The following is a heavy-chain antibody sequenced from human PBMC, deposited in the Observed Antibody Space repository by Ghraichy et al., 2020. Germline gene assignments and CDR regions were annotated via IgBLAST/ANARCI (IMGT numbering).Heavy chain of an antibody. V-gene: IGHV4-59*01. Sequence: SETLSLTCTVSGGSISSYYWSWIRQPPGKGLEWIGYIYYSGSTNYNPSLKSRVTISVDTSKNQFSLKLSSVTAADTAGYYCARSVDTAMAQGYWGQGTLVTVSS. CDR2: IYYSGST. J-gene: IGHJ4*02. CDR3: ARSVDTAMAQGY. CDR1: GGSISSYY. D-gene: IGHD5-18*01.